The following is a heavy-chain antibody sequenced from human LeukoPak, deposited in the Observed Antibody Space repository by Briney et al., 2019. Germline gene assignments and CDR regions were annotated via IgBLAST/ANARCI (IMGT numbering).Heavy chain of an antibody. CDR2: IIPIFGTA. D-gene: IGHD3-22*01. CDR1: GGTFSSYA. Sequence: SVKVSCKASGGTFSSYAISWVRQAPGQGLEWMGRIIPIFGTANYAQKFQGRVTITTDESTSTAYMELSSLRSEDTAVYYCAKNINYYDSSGYCCPDAFDIWGQETMVTVSS. V-gene: IGHV1-69*05. J-gene: IGHJ3*02. CDR3: AKNINYYDSSGYCCPDAFDI.